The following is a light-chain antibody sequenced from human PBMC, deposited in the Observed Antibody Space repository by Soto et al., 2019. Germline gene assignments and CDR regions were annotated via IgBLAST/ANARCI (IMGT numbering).Light chain of an antibody. CDR2: GAS. V-gene: IGKV3-15*01. CDR3: QQYNNWPPYT. J-gene: IGKJ2*01. CDR1: QSVSSN. Sequence: EIVMTQSPATLSVSPGERATLFCRASQSVSSNLAWYQQKPGQAPRLLIYGASTRATGIPARFSGSGSGTESPLTISSLQSEDFAVYYCQQYNNWPPYTFGQGTKLEIK.